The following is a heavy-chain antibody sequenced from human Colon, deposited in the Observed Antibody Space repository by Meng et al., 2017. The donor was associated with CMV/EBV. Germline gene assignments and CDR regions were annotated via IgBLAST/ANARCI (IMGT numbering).Heavy chain of an antibody. J-gene: IGHJ5*02. CDR3: ASDLWPIVRGGNLRGWFDL. CDR2: INPDSGGT. Sequence: ASVKVSCKASGYTFTSYGISWVRQAPGQGLEWMGCINPDSGGTNYIQKFQGRVTMTRDTSVSTLYMELSSLTSDDTAVYYCASDLWPIVRGGNLRGWFDLWGQGTLVTVSS. V-gene: IGHV1-2*02. CDR1: GYTFTSYG. D-gene: IGHD3-10*01.